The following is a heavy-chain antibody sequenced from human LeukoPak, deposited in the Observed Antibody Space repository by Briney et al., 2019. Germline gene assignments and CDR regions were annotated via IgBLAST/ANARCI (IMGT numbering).Heavy chain of an antibody. CDR2: IRSKAYGGTT. CDR3: TRDRGPHGFDY. J-gene: IGHJ4*02. V-gene: IGHV3-49*04. Sequence: GGSLRLSCTASGFTFGDYAMSWVRQAPGKGLEWVGFIRSKAYGGTTEYAASVKGRFTISRDDSKSLAYLQMNSLKTEDTAVYYCTRDRGPHGFDYWGQGTLVTVSS. CDR1: GFTFGDYA.